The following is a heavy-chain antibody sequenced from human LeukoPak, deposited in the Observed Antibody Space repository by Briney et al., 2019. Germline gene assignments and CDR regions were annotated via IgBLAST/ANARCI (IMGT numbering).Heavy chain of an antibody. D-gene: IGHD6-13*01. CDR2: IYYSGST. Sequence: SETLSLTCSVSGRSINTYYWTWIRQPPGKGLEWLGYIYYSGSTNYNPSLKSRVTILVDTSKNQFSLKLSSVTAADTAVYYCARLLHPQSTNWFIDYWGQGALVTVSS. CDR3: ARLLHPQSTNWFIDY. CDR1: GRSINTYY. V-gene: IGHV4-59*01. J-gene: IGHJ4*02.